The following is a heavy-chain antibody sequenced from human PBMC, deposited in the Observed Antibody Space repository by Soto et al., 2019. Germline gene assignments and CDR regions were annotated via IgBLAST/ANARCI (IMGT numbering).Heavy chain of an antibody. J-gene: IGHJ6*02. V-gene: IGHV1-69*01. CDR3: ARGPRLYVNAGMVSDYLGRDV. D-gene: IGHD5-18*01. Sequence: QVQLVQSGAEVKKPASSVKVSCKASGGIFSSFVISWVRQAPGHGLEWMGGIIANSEPNYAQKFRGRLTITADGTTAKTSMALSSLRSEDTAGYYCARGPRLYVNAGMVSDYLGRDVWGPGTTVSVSS. CDR2: IIANSEP. CDR1: GGIFSSFV.